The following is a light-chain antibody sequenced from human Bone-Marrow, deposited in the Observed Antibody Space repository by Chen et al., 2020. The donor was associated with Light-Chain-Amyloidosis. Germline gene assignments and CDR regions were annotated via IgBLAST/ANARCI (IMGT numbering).Light chain of an antibody. V-gene: IGKV3-20*01. CDR2: ATS. J-gene: IGKJ1*01. Sequence: VLTQSPGTLSLSPGERATLSCRASEHIGKYYLTWFQQKPGQAPRLLIYATSNRATGIPGRFIGSGSGTDFTLTITRLEPEGFAVYYCHQYGEPPRTFGPGTKVEIK. CDR3: HQYGEPPRT. CDR1: EHIGKYY.